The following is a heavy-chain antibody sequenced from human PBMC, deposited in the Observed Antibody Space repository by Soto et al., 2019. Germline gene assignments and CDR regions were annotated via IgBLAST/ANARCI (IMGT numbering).Heavy chain of an antibody. CDR2: INHSGST. Sequence: PSETLSLTRAVYGGSFSGYYWSWIRQPPGKGLEWIGEINHSGSTNYNPSLKSRVTISVDTSKNQFSLKLSSVTAADTAVYYCARGAHPYSSSPDYWGQGTLVTVSS. J-gene: IGHJ4*02. CDR1: GGSFSGYY. V-gene: IGHV4-34*01. CDR3: ARGAHPYSSSPDY. D-gene: IGHD6-6*01.